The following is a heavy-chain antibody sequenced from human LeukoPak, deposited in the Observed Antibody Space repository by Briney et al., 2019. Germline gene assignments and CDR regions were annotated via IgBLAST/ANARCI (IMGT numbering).Heavy chain of an antibody. CDR3: ASTYSGSYWFDP. CDR2: ISGYNGNT. Sequence: ASVKVSCKASGYTFTTYVIIWVRQAPGQGLEWMGWISGYNGNTNYAQKLQGRVTMTTDTSTSTAYMELSSLRSEDTAVYYCASTYSGSYWFDPWGQGTLVTVSS. V-gene: IGHV1-18*01. CDR1: GYTFTTYV. J-gene: IGHJ5*02. D-gene: IGHD1-26*01.